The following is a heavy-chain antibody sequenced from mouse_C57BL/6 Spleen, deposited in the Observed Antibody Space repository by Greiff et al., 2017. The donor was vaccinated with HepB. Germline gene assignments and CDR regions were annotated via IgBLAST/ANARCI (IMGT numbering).Heavy chain of an antibody. Sequence: EVQLQQSGPVLVKPGASVKMSCKASGYTFTDYYMNWVKQSHGKSLEWIGVINPYNGGTSYNQKFKGKATLTVDKSSSTAYMELNSLTSEDSAVYYCARSGTGVAYWGQGTLVTVSA. V-gene: IGHV1-19*01. CDR1: GYTFTDYY. J-gene: IGHJ3*01. CDR2: INPYNGGT. D-gene: IGHD4-1*01. CDR3: ARSGTGVAY.